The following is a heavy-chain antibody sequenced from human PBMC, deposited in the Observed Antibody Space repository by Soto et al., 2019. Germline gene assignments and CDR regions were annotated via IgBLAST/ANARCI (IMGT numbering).Heavy chain of an antibody. Sequence: QVQLQESGPGLVKPSETLSLTCGVSGGSISNNYWSWIRQPPGKGLEWIGYISHSGSTNYNPSLKSRVTIPVDTSKKQFSLKLNSVTAADTAVYYCARGGTYSRLIIGDWFDPWGQGTLVTVAS. CDR1: GGSISNNY. CDR3: ARGGTYSRLIIGDWFDP. J-gene: IGHJ5*02. CDR2: ISHSGST. V-gene: IGHV4-59*01. D-gene: IGHD6-13*01.